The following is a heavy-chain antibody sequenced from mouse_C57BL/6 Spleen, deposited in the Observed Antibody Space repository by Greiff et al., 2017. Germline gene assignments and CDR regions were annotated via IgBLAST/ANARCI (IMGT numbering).Heavy chain of an antibody. CDR2: ISGGGGNT. D-gene: IGHD2-5*01. J-gene: IGHJ3*01. CDR1: GFTFSSYT. V-gene: IGHV5-9*01. CDR3: ARRESNYAWFAY. Sequence: EVKLMESGGGLVKPGGSLKLSCAASGFTFSSYTMSWVRQTPEKRLEWVATISGGGGNTYYPDSVKGRFTISRDNAKNTLYLQMSSLRSEDTALYYCARRESNYAWFAYWGQGTLVTVSA.